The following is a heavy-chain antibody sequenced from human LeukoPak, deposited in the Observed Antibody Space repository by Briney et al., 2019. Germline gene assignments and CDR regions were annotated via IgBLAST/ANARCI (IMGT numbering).Heavy chain of an antibody. CDR1: GFTFSSYA. D-gene: IGHD5-18*01. CDR3: AKGVGYSYGYAFDY. CDR2: ISYDGSNK. J-gene: IGHJ4*02. V-gene: IGHV3-30-3*01. Sequence: GRSLRLSCAASGFTFSSYAMHWVRQAPGKGLEWVAVISYDGSNKYYADSVKGRFTISRDNSKNTLYLQMNSLRAEDTAVYYCAKGVGYSYGYAFDYWGQGTLVTVSS.